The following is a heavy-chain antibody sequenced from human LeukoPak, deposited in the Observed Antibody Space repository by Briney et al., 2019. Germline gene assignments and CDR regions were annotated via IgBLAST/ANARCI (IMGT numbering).Heavy chain of an antibody. CDR2: IYYSGST. CDR1: GYSISSGYY. D-gene: IGHD6-13*01. Sequence: PSETLSLTCAVSGYSISSGYYWGWIRQPPGKGLEWFGSIYYSGSTYYHPSLKSRVTVSVDMSKNQFSLKLSSVTAADTAVYYCARELIAAPGHYYGMDVWGEGTTVTVSS. CDR3: ARELIAAPGHYYGMDV. V-gene: IGHV4-38-2*02. J-gene: IGHJ6*04.